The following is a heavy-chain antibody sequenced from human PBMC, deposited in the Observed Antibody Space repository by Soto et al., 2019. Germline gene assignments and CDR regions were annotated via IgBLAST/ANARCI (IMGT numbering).Heavy chain of an antibody. CDR1: GLTFSGSA. J-gene: IGHJ6*02. Sequence: PGGSLRLSCAASGLTFSGSAMHWVRQPSGKGPEWVGRIRSKVNNYATVYAASVRGRFTISRDDSRNTAYLQMNSLKTEDTAVYYCTRVETVAGTGKDYYYTMDVWGQGTTVTVSS. CDR3: TRVETVAGTGKDYYYTMDV. V-gene: IGHV3-73*01. D-gene: IGHD6-19*01. CDR2: IRSKVNNYAT.